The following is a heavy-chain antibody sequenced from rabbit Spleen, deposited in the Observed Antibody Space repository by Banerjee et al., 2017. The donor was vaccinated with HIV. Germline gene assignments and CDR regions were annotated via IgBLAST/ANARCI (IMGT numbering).Heavy chain of an antibody. CDR3: ARDTSSSFSSYGMDL. CDR2: INAVTGKA. Sequence: QEQLVESGGGLVKPEGSLKLSCTASGFSFSNKAVMCWVRQAPGKGLEWIACINAVTGKAVYATWAKGRFTCSKTSSTTVTLQMTRLTAADTATYFCARDTSSSFSSYGMDLWGPGTLVTVS. D-gene: IGHD1-1*01. J-gene: IGHJ6*01. CDR1: GFSFSNKAV. V-gene: IGHV1S45*01.